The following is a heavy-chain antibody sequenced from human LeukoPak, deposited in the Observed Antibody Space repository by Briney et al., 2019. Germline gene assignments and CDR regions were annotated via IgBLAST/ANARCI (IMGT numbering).Heavy chain of an antibody. CDR3: ASTSYGDSIYFDY. CDR1: GFTVSSNY. Sequence: GGSLRLSCAASGFTVSSNYMNWVRPAPGKGLEWVSVIYSGGSTYYADSVKGRFTISRDNSKNTLYLQMNSLRAEDTAVYYCASTSYGDSIYFDYWGQGTLVTVSS. J-gene: IGHJ4*02. CDR2: IYSGGST. D-gene: IGHD4-17*01. V-gene: IGHV3-53*01.